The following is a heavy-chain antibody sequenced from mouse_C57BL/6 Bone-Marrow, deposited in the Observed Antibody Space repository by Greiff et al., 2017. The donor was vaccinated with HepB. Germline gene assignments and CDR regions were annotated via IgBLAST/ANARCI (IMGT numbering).Heavy chain of an antibody. Sequence: LQESGAELVRPGASVTLSCKASGYTFTDYEMHWVKQTPVHGLEWIGAIDPETGGTAYNQKFKGKAILTADKSSSTAYMELRSLTSEDSAVYYCTRGRSSPFDYWGQGTTLTVSS. CDR2: IDPETGGT. V-gene: IGHV1-15*01. CDR3: TRGRSSPFDY. D-gene: IGHD1-1*01. J-gene: IGHJ2*01. CDR1: GYTFTDYE.